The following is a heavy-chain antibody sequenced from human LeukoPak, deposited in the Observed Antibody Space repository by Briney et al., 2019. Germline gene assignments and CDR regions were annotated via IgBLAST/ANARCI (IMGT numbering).Heavy chain of an antibody. CDR2: IYYSGNT. J-gene: IGHJ5*02. CDR1: GGSISGYY. D-gene: IGHD3-9*01. Sequence: SETLSLTCTVSGGSISGYYWNWIRQPPGKGLEWIGYIYYSGNTNYNPSLKSRVTISVDTSKNQFSLKLSSVSAADTAVYYCARPYYDILTGYFKGSNWFDPWGQGTLVTVSS. V-gene: IGHV4-59*08. CDR3: ARPYYDILTGYFKGSNWFDP.